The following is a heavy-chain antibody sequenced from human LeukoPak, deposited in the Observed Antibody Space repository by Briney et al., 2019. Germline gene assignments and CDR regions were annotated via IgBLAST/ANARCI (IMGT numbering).Heavy chain of an antibody. CDR2: ISSSSSTI. J-gene: IGHJ3*02. Sequence: PGGSLRLSCAASGFTFSSYSMNWVRQAPGKGLEWVSYISSSSSTIYYADSVKGRFTISRDNAKNSLYLQMNSLRAEDTAVYYCARAPPLPRYCSSTSCYRGFAFDIWGQGTMVTVSS. CDR1: GFTFSSYS. CDR3: ARAPPLPRYCSSTSCYRGFAFDI. V-gene: IGHV3-48*01. D-gene: IGHD2-2*02.